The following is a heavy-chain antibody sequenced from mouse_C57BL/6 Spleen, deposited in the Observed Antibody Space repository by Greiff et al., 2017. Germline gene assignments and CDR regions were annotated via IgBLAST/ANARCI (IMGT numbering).Heavy chain of an antibody. J-gene: IGHJ3*01. Sequence: QVQLQQPGAELVRPGTSVKLSCKASGYTFTSYWMHWVKQRPGQGLEWIGVIDPSDSYTNYNQKFKGKATLTVDTSSSTAYMQLSSLTSEDSAVYYCAISCYDYDQAWFAYWGQGTLVTVSA. D-gene: IGHD2-4*01. CDR2: IDPSDSYT. V-gene: IGHV1-59*01. CDR3: AISCYDYDQAWFAY. CDR1: GYTFTSYW.